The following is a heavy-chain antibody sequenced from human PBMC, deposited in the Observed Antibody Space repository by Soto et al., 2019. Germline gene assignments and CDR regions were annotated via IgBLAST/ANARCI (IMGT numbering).Heavy chain of an antibody. V-gene: IGHV1-69*06. CDR2: IIPIFGTA. J-gene: IGHJ4*02. CDR3: ARSDYRFFDY. Sequence: SVKVSCKASGGTFSSYAISWVRQAPGQGLEWMGGIIPIFGTANYAQKFQGRVTITADKSTSTACMELSSLRSEDTAVYYCARSDYRFFDYWGQGTLVTVSS. CDR1: GGTFSSYA. D-gene: IGHD1-26*01.